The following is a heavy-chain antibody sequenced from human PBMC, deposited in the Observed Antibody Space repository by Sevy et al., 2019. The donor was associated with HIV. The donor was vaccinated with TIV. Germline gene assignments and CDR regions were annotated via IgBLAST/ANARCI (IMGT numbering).Heavy chain of an antibody. CDR1: GFTFSDYY. CDR3: ARGRFLEWLLSHAFDI. J-gene: IGHJ3*02. CDR2: MSSSGTTI. V-gene: IGHV3-11*04. D-gene: IGHD3-3*01. Sequence: GGSLRLSCAASGFTFSDYYMSWIRQVPGKGLEWVSYMSSSGTTINYADSVKGRFTISRDNSKNTLYLQMNSLRAEDTAVYYCARGRFLEWLLSHAFDIWGQGTMVTVSS.